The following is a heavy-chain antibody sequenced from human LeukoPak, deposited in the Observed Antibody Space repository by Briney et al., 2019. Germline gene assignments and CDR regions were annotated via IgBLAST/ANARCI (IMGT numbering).Heavy chain of an antibody. Sequence: GGSLRLSCAASGFTFRSSAMSWVRQAPGKGLEWVSVIGDSGGSTYYADSVKGRFTISRDNSMNTLHLQMNSLRDEDTAVYYCAQQGTWSRYYFDYWGQGTLVTVSS. CDR3: AQQGTWSRYYFDY. CDR2: IGDSGGST. V-gene: IGHV3-23*01. J-gene: IGHJ4*02. CDR1: GFTFRSSA. D-gene: IGHD6-13*01.